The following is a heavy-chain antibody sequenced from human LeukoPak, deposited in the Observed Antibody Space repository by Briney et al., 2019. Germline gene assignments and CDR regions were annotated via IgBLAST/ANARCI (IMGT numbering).Heavy chain of an antibody. CDR2: IGHNGST. CDR1: GGSFSDYN. J-gene: IGHJ4*02. D-gene: IGHD6-6*01. V-gene: IGHV4-34*01. Sequence: SETLSLTCAVYGGSFSDYNWTWIRQPPGKGLEWIGEIGHNGSTNYNPSLKSRVTISVDTSKNQFSLKLSSVTAADTAVYYCARRGSRYSSSSGGFDYWGQGTLVTVSS. CDR3: ARRGSRYSSSSGGFDY.